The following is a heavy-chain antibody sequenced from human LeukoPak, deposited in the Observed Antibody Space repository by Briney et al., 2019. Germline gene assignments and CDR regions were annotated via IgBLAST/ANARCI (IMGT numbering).Heavy chain of an antibody. J-gene: IGHJ4*02. V-gene: IGHV3-30*02. CDR1: GFTFSNYG. Sequence: PGGSLRLSCAASGFTFSNYGMHWVRQAPGKGLEWVAFIRYDGTNKYYADSVKGRFTISRDNSKNTLYLQMNSLRAEDTAVYYCAKDLRYGRDFDYWGQGTRVTVSS. D-gene: IGHD5-18*01. CDR3: AKDLRYGRDFDY. CDR2: IRYDGTNK.